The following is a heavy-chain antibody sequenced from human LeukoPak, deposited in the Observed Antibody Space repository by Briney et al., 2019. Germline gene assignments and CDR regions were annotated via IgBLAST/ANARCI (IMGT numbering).Heavy chain of an antibody. CDR1: GGSISGYY. D-gene: IGHD4-11*01. CDR2: IYYSGST. V-gene: IGHV4-59*08. Sequence: SETLSLTCTLSGGSISGYYWSWIRQPPGKGLEWIGNIYYSGSTNYNPSLKSRVTISVDTSKNQFSLKLSSVTAADTAVYYCANYHDYSNFQGAYYLDYWGQGTLVTVSS. J-gene: IGHJ4*02. CDR3: ANYHDYSNFQGAYYLDY.